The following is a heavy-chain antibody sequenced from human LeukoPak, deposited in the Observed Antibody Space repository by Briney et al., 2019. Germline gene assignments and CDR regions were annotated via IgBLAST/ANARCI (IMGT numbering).Heavy chain of an antibody. J-gene: IGHJ4*02. D-gene: IGHD1-26*01. CDR1: GGTFSSYS. CDR3: ASQSSGSSTRAPDI. CDR2: ISSSSRTK. Sequence: GGSLRLSCATPGGTFSSYSLNWVRQAPGKGLEWGSYISSSSRTKYYADSVKGRFIISRDNANNSLYLQMNSLRAEDTALYYSASQSSGSSTRAPDIWGQGTLVTVSS. V-gene: IGHV3-48*04.